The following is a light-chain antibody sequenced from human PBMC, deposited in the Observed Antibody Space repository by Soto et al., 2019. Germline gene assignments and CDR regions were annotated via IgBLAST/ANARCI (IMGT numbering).Light chain of an antibody. V-gene: IGKV3-20*01. Sequence: EIVLTQSPGTLSFSPGERATLSCRASQSVPRSYLAWYQQKPGQAPRLLVYGASSRATGIPDRFSGSGSGTDFTLTISRLEPEDFAVYYCQQHGTSPITFGQGTRLEI. CDR1: QSVPRSY. CDR2: GAS. CDR3: QQHGTSPIT. J-gene: IGKJ5*01.